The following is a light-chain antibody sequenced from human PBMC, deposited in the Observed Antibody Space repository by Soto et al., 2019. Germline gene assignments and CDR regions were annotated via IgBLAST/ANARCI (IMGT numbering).Light chain of an antibody. CDR3: ALYMGGGVEV. CDR2: TTN. V-gene: IGLV8-61*01. Sequence: QTVVTQEPSFSVSPGGTVTLTCGLTSGSVATNNYPSWYQQTPGQAPRMLVYTTNTRSSGVPDRFSGSILGNKAALTITGAQAEDECDYYCALYMGGGVEVFGGGTKLTVL. CDR1: SGSVATNNY. J-gene: IGLJ2*01.